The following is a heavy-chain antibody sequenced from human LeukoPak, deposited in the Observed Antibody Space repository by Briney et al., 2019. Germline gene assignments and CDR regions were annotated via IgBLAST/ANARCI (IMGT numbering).Heavy chain of an antibody. CDR1: GFTVSSNY. CDR2: IYSGGST. D-gene: IGHD6-13*01. CDR3: ARAPLYSSRFDY. J-gene: IGHJ4*02. V-gene: IGHV3-53*01. Sequence: GGSLRLSCAASGFTVSSNYMSWVRQAPGKGLEWVSVIYSGGSTYYADSVKGRFTISRDNSKNTLYLQMNSLRAEDTAVYYCARAPLYSSRFDYWGQGTLVTVSS.